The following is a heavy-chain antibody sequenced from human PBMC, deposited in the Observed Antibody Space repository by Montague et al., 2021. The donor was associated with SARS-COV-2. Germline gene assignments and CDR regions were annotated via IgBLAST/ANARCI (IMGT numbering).Heavy chain of an antibody. J-gene: IGHJ4*02. D-gene: IGHD2-15*01. CDR2: IYASGGT. CDR3: GGGVVAATPVVDY. V-gene: IGHV4-4*07. CDR1: GDSISSVY. Sequence: SETLSLTCTVSGDSISSVYWNWSRQPAGKGLEWIGRIYASGGTNYNPSLNSRVTMSVDTSKNQFSLKLNSVTAADTAVYYCGGGVVAATPVVDYWGRGTLVTVSS.